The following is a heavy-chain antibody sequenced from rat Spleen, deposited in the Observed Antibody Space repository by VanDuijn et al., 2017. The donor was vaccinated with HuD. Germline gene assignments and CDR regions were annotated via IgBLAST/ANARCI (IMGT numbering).Heavy chain of an antibody. CDR1: GFTFNTYW. D-gene: IGHD1-2*01. J-gene: IGHJ3*01. CDR3: VRAGITIAPITGPFAY. V-gene: IGHV5-31*01. CDR2: ITSTGNTT. Sequence: EVQLVESGGGLVQPGRSLKLSCVASGFTFNTYWMTWIRQAPGKGLEWIASITSTGNTTYYPGPVKGRFTISRDNAQNTLYLQMSKPGSEDTAIYYCVRAGITIAPITGPFAYWGQGTLVTVSS.